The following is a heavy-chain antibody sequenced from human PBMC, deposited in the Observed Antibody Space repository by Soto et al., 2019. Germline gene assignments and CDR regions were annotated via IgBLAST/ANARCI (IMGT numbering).Heavy chain of an antibody. CDR3: GRAVAGN. J-gene: IGHJ4*02. V-gene: IGHV3-7*01. CDR2: IKQDGSVK. Sequence: EVQLVESGGGLVQPGGSLRLSCAASGFTFSRYWMSWVRQAPGKGLEWVADIKQDGSVKSYVDSVKGRFTISRDNAKNSLYLQMSSLRTEDTAVYYCGRAVAGNLGQGTLVTVSS. D-gene: IGHD6-19*01. CDR1: GFTFSRYW.